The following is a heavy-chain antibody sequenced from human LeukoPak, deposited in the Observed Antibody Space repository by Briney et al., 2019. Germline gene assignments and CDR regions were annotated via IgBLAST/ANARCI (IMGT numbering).Heavy chain of an antibody. CDR2: INHSGST. D-gene: IGHD6-13*01. CDR1: GGSFSGYY. CDR3: ARGRFGSSSDY. J-gene: IGHJ4*02. Sequence: SETLSLTCAVYGGSFSGYYWSWIRQPPGKGLEWIGEINHSGSTNYNPSLKSRVTISVDTSKNQFSLELSSVTAADTAVYYCARGRFGSSSDYWGQGTLVTVSS. V-gene: IGHV4-34*01.